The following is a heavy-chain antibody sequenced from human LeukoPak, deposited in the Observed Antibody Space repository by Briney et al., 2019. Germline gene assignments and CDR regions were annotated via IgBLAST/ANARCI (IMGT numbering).Heavy chain of an antibody. V-gene: IGHV5-51*01. J-gene: IGHJ3*02. CDR2: IYPGDSDT. CDR3: ASVMTTVTTWNAFDI. CDR1: GYSFTSYW. D-gene: IGHD4-17*01. Sequence: GESLQISCKGSGYSFTSYWIGWVRRMPGKGLEWMGIIYPGDSDTRYSPSFQGQVTISADKSISTAYLQWSSLKASDTAMYYCASVMTTVTTWNAFDIWGQGTMVTVSS.